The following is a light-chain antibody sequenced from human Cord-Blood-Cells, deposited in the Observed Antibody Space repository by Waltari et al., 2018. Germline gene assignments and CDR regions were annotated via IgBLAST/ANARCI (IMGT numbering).Light chain of an antibody. J-gene: IGLJ3*02. CDR1: SSDVGGYNY. V-gene: IGLV2-14*01. CDR3: SSYTSSSTWV. CDR2: DVS. Sequence: SALTQPAPMSGSPGQSITISCPGTSSDVGGYNYVPWYQPHPGKAPKLMIYDVSNRPSGVSNRFSGAKSGNTASLTISGLQAEDEAEYYCSSYTSSSTWVFGGGTKLTIL.